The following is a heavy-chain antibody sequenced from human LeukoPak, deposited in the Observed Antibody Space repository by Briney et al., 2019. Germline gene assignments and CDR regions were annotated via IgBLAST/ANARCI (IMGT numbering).Heavy chain of an antibody. CDR3: AGENGDIVDY. CDR1: GFTFSSYA. J-gene: IGHJ4*02. Sequence: GGSLRLSCAASGFTFSSYAMSWVRQAPGKWLEWVSSISSTSSYVYYADSVKGRFTISRDNAKNSLYLQMNSLRAEDTAVYYCAGENGDIVDYWGQGTLVTVSS. CDR2: ISSTSSYV. D-gene: IGHD3-9*01. V-gene: IGHV3-21*01.